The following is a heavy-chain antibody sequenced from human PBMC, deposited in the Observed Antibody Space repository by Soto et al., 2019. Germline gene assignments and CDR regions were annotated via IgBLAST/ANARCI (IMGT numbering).Heavy chain of an antibody. CDR1: GGSISSSSYY. V-gene: IGHV4-39*07. D-gene: IGHD2-8*01. CDR2: IYYSGST. J-gene: IGHJ5*01. Sequence: PSETLSLTCTVSGGSISSSSYYWGWIRQPPGKGLEWIGGIYYSGSTYYNPSLQSRVTISVDTSKNQFSLKLTSVTAADTAVYYCARCLHCSNGGRSDSWGQGALVTVSS. CDR3: ARCLHCSNGGRSDS.